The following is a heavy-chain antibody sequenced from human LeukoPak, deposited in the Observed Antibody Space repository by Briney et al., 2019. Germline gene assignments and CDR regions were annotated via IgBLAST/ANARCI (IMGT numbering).Heavy chain of an antibody. V-gene: IGHV3-21*01. D-gene: IGHD5-24*01. CDR2: ISSSNSYI. J-gene: IGHJ4*02. Sequence: GGSLRLSCAASGFTFSSYAVSWVRQAPGKGLEWVSSISSSNSYIYYADSVKGRFTISRDNAKNSLYLQMNSLRAEDTAVYYCAREMGLWGQGTLVTVSS. CDR3: AREMGL. CDR1: GFTFSSYA.